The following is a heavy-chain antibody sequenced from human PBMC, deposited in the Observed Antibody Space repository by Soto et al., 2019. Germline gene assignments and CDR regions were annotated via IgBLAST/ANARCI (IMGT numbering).Heavy chain of an antibody. CDR1: GGSINTPGFY. V-gene: IGHV4-39*01. CDR2: IYYSGST. J-gene: IGHJ4*02. Sequence: SGTLSLTCTVSGGSINTPGFYWTWIRQPPGKGLEWIASIYYSGSTYYNPSLQSRVTISVDTSKNQFSLKLGSVTAADTAIYYCARRTGSRFDYWGPGNLVTVSS. D-gene: IGHD6-19*01. CDR3: ARRTGSRFDY.